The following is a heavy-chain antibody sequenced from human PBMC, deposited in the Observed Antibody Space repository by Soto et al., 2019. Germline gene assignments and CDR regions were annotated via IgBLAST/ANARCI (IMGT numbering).Heavy chain of an antibody. D-gene: IGHD3-10*01. Sequence: SETLSLTCAVYGGSFSGYYWSWIRQPPGKGLEWIGEINHSGSTNYNPSLKSRVTISVDTSKNQFSLKLSSVTAADTAVYYCASPPIHPTSGGGSGISNYYYYMDVWGKGTTVTVSS. V-gene: IGHV4-34*01. CDR1: GGSFSGYY. J-gene: IGHJ6*03. CDR3: ASPPIHPTSGGGSGISNYYYYMDV. CDR2: INHSGST.